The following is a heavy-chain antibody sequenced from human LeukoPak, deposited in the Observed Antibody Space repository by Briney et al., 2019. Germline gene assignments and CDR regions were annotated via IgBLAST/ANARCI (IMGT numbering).Heavy chain of an antibody. D-gene: IGHD3-3*01. CDR3: ARDGGDFWSGYYYYFDY. Sequence: ASEEVSCKASGYTFTGYYMHWVRQAPGQGLEWMGWIDPNSGGTNYAQKFQGRVTMTRDTSISTAYMELSRLRSDDTAVYYCARDGGDFWSGYYYYFDYWGQGTLVTVSS. CDR2: IDPNSGGT. CDR1: GYTFTGYY. J-gene: IGHJ4*02. V-gene: IGHV1-2*02.